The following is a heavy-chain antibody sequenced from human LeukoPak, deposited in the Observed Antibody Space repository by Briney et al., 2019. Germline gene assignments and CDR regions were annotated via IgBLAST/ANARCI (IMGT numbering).Heavy chain of an antibody. D-gene: IGHD4-17*01. V-gene: IGHV3-23*01. Sequence: PGGSLRLSCAASGFTFSSYAMSWVRQAPRKGLEWVSAISGSGGSTYYAASVKGRFTISRDNSKNTLYLQMNSLRAGDTAVYYCATPVTVTSDYWGQGTLVTVSS. J-gene: IGHJ4*02. CDR1: GFTFSSYA. CDR3: ATPVTVTSDY. CDR2: ISGSGGST.